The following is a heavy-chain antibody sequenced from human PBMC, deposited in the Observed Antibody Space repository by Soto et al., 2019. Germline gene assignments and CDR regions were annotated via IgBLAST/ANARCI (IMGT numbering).Heavy chain of an antibody. Sequence: ASVKVSCKASVYTFNSYGSSWVRQAQEQGLEWMGWISAYNGNTNYAQKLQGRVTMTTDTSTSTAYMELRSLRSDDTAVYYCASKGIVVVVAATDYYYGMDVWGQGTTVTVSS. CDR2: ISAYNGNT. CDR1: VYTFNSYG. D-gene: IGHD2-15*01. V-gene: IGHV1-18*01. CDR3: ASKGIVVVVAATDYYYGMDV. J-gene: IGHJ6*02.